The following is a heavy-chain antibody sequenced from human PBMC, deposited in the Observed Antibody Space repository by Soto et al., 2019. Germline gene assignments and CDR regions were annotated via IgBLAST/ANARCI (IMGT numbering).Heavy chain of an antibody. V-gene: IGHV1-69*06. D-gene: IGHD2-2*01. Sequence: SVKVSCKASGGTFSSYAISWVRQAPGQGLEWMGGIIPIFGTANYAQKFQGRVTITADKSTSTAYMELSSLRSEDTAVYYCARGVGAHIVVVPAASHGMDVWGQGTTVTVSS. J-gene: IGHJ6*02. CDR2: IIPIFGTA. CDR3: ARGVGAHIVVVPAASHGMDV. CDR1: GGTFSSYA.